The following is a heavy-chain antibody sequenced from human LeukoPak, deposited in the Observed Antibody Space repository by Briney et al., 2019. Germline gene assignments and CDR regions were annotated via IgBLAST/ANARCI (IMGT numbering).Heavy chain of an antibody. Sequence: PSETLSLTCAVYGGSFSGYYWSWIRQPPGKGLEWIGEINHSGSTNYNPSLKSRVTISVDTSKNQFSLKLSSVTAADTAVYYCAARPAHYYYYYYMDVWGKGTTVTVSS. CDR1: GGSFSGYY. V-gene: IGHV4-34*01. J-gene: IGHJ6*03. CDR3: AARPAHYYYYYYMDV. D-gene: IGHD6-6*01. CDR2: INHSGST.